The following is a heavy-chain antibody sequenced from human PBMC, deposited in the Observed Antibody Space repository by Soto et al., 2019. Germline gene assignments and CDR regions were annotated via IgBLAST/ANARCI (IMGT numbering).Heavy chain of an antibody. CDR2: ISPYNDNT. J-gene: IGHJ6*02. Sequence: QVQLVQSGAEVKKPGASVKVSCKASGYIFTSYGIIWVRQAPGQGLEWMGRISPYNDNTNYVQRLQGRVTMTTDTSTGTAYMELRSLRSDDTAVYYCARESQPLDYQLPGSYGMDVWGQGTTVTVSS. CDR1: GYIFTSYG. V-gene: IGHV1-18*04. D-gene: IGHD2-2*01. CDR3: ARESQPLDYQLPGSYGMDV.